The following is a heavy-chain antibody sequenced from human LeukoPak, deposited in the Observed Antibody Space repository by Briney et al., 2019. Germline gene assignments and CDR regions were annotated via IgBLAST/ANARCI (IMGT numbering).Heavy chain of an antibody. V-gene: IGHV4-59*01. CDR2: IYYSGST. CDR1: GGSISNYY. Sequence: PSETLSLTCTVSGGSISNYYWSWIRQPPGKGLEWIGYIYYSGSTNYNPSLKSRVTISVDTSKNQFSLTLSSVTAADTAVYYCARAFYPGYYSYMAVWGKGTTVTVSS. CDR3: ARAFYPGYYSYMAV. D-gene: IGHD3-3*02. J-gene: IGHJ6*03.